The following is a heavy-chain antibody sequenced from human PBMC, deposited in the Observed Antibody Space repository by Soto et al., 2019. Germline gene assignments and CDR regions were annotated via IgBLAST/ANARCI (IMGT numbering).Heavy chain of an antibody. CDR1: GGSISGEGYD. Sequence: QVQLQESGPGLVEPSQTLSLTCTVSGGSISGEGYDWSWIRQYSGRGLEWIGYIHYSGSTFYSPSLKGRVTISVDTSKTQFFLKLNSMTAADTAVYYCARAWTAEAGWANWFDRWGQGTLVIVSS. D-gene: IGHD6-13*01. CDR2: IHYSGST. J-gene: IGHJ5*02. CDR3: ARAWTAEAGWANWFDR. V-gene: IGHV4-31*03.